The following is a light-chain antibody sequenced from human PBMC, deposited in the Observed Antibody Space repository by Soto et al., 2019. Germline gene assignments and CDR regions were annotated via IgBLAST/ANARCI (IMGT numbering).Light chain of an antibody. CDR3: QQYGSLVT. CDR2: GAS. Sequence: IVMTQSPATLSVSPGERATLSCSASQSVSISYLAWYQQKPGQSPRLLIYGASTRATGIPARFSGSGSGTEFTLSISSLQSEDLAVYYCQQYGSLVTFGQGTKVDTK. CDR1: QSVSISY. V-gene: IGKV3-15*01. J-gene: IGKJ1*01.